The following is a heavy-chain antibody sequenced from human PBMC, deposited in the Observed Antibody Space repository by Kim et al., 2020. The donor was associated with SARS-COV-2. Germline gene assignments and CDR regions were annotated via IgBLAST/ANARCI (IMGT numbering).Heavy chain of an antibody. CDR1: GFTFSSYA. V-gene: IGHV3-23*01. CDR3: AKVLNTNPSAPWGYYYGSGSYLSNYYYYYMDV. Sequence: GGSLRLSCAASGFTFSSYAMSWVRQAPGKGLEWVSAISGSGGSTYYADSVKGRFTISRDNSKNTLYLQMNSLRAEDTAVYYCAKVLNTNPSAPWGYYYGSGSYLSNYYYYYMDVWGKGTTVTVSS. D-gene: IGHD3-10*01. CDR2: ISGSGGST. J-gene: IGHJ6*03.